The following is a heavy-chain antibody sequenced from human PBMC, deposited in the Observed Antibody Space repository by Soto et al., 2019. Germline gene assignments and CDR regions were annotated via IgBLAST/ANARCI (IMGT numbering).Heavy chain of an antibody. CDR2: ISGSGGST. Sequence: EVQLLESGGGLVQPGGSLRLSCAASGFTFSSYAMSWVRQAPGKGLEWVSTISGSGGSTYYADSVKGRFTISRDNSKNTLYLQMNSLRAEDTAVYYCAKEWEGYTSGWYGADYWGQGTLVTVSS. V-gene: IGHV3-23*01. J-gene: IGHJ4*02. CDR1: GFTFSSYA. D-gene: IGHD6-19*01. CDR3: AKEWEGYTSGWYGADY.